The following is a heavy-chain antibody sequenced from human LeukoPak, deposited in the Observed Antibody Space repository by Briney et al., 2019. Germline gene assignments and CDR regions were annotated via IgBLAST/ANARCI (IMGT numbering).Heavy chain of an antibody. Sequence: ASVKVSCKASGGTFSSYAISWVRQAPGQGLEWMGRIIPILGIANYAQKFQGRVTITADESTSTAYMELSSLRSEDTAVYYCARVSRITIFGVVTRDHYYYYMDVWGKGTTVTVSS. CDR3: ARVSRITIFGVVTRDHYYYYMDV. V-gene: IGHV1-69*04. D-gene: IGHD3-3*01. J-gene: IGHJ6*03. CDR1: GGTFSSYA. CDR2: IIPILGIA.